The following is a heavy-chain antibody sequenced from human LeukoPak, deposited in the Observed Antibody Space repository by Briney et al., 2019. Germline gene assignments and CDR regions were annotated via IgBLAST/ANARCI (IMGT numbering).Heavy chain of an antibody. Sequence: SETLSLTCTVSGGSISSYYWSWIRQPPGKGLEWIGYIYYSGSTNYNPSLKSRVTISVDTSKNQFSLKLSSVTAADTAVYYCARAGVYYASGSYLGYWGQGTLVTVSS. J-gene: IGHJ4*02. CDR2: IYYSGST. V-gene: IGHV4-59*08. CDR1: GGSISSYY. D-gene: IGHD3-10*01. CDR3: ARAGVYYASGSYLGY.